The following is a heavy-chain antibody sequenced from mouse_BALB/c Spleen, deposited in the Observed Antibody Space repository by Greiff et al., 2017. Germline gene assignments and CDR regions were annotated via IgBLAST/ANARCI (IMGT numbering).Heavy chain of an antibody. V-gene: IGHV5-6*01. CDR3: ARTMITTGYYFDY. CDR1: GFTFSSYG. CDR2: ISSGGSYT. Sequence: EVQGVESGGDLVKPGGSLKLSCAASGFTFSSYGMSWVRQTPDKRLEWVATISSGGSYTYYPDSVKGRFTISRDNAKNTLYLQMSSLKSEDTAMYYCARTMITTGYYFDYWGQGTTLTVSS. D-gene: IGHD2-4*01. J-gene: IGHJ2*01.